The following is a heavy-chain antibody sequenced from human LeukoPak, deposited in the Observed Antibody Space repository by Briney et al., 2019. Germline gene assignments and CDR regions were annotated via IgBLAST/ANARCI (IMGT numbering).Heavy chain of an antibody. CDR2: INSDGSST. J-gene: IGHJ4*02. V-gene: IGHV3-74*01. D-gene: IGHD7-27*01. CDR3: ARGLGFDY. Sequence: GGSLRLSCAASGFTFSSYWMHWVRQAPGMGLVWVSRINSDGSSTTYADSVKGRFTISRDNAKNTLYLQMNSLRAEDTAVYYCARGLGFDYWGQGTLVTVSS. CDR1: GFTFSSYW.